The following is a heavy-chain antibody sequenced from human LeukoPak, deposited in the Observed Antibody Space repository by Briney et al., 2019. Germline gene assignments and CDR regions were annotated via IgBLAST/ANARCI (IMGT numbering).Heavy chain of an antibody. J-gene: IGHJ4*02. CDR3: GSSEDGYIDY. CDR2: IRLDRATK. D-gene: IGHD5-24*01. CDR1: GFTFIRHW. Sequence: GGSLRLSCAASGFTFIRHWVHWVRQAPGNGLEWDSLIRLDRATKIYGDSVKWRFTVSRDNAKNTVYLQMNNLRVEDTAVYYWGSSEDGYIDYWGQGTLVIVSS. V-gene: IGHV3-74*01.